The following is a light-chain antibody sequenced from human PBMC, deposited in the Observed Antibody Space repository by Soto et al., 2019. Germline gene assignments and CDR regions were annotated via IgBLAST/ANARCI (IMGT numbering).Light chain of an antibody. Sequence: QSALTQPRSVSGSPGQSVTISCTGTSSDVGNYKYVSWYQQHPGKAPKVMIYDVSKRPSGVPDRFSGSKSGNTASLTISGLQAEDEADYYCCSHAGSYTYVFGTGTKVTVL. J-gene: IGLJ1*01. CDR1: SSDVGNYKY. CDR2: DVS. CDR3: CSHAGSYTYV. V-gene: IGLV2-11*01.